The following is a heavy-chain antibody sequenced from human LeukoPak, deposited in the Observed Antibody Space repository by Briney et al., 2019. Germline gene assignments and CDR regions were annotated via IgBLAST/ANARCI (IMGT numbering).Heavy chain of an antibody. CDR3: ARKDGDY. CDR1: GASISSFH. J-gene: IGHJ4*02. V-gene: IGHV4-4*07. CDR2: IYSSGST. Sequence: SETLSLTCSVSGASISSFHWTWIRQPAGKGLEWIGLIYSSGSTIYNPSLKSRVAMSIDMTKNQLSLKLSSVTAADTAMYYCARKDGDYWGQGTLVTVSS.